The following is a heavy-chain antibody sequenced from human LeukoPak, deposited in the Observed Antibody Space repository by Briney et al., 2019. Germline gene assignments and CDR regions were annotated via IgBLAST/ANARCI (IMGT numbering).Heavy chain of an antibody. CDR2: IYYSGST. D-gene: IGHD2-2*01. V-gene: IGHV4-59*01. CDR3: ARDCSSTSCLDY. Sequence: SETLSLTCTVSGGSISSYYWSWIRQPPGKGLEWIGYIYYSGSTNYNPSLKSRVTISVDTSKKQFSLKLSSVTAADTAVYYCARDCSSTSCLDYWGQGTLVTVSS. J-gene: IGHJ4*02. CDR1: GGSISSYY.